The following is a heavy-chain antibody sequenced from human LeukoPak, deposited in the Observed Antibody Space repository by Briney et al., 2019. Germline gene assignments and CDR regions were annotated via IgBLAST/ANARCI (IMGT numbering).Heavy chain of an antibody. D-gene: IGHD3-16*02. J-gene: IGHJ4*02. CDR2: ISSSSTYI. Sequence: GRSLRLSCAASGFIFRSYSMNWVRQAPGKGLEWVSSISSSSTYIYYADSVQGRLTISRANAKNSLYLQMNSLRAEDTAVYYCARDGERGELSLYMDYWGQGTLVTVSS. CDR1: GFIFRSYS. CDR3: ARDGERGELSLYMDY. V-gene: IGHV3-21*01.